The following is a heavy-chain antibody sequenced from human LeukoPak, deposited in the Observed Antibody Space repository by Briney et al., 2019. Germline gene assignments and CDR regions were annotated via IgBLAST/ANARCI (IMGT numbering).Heavy chain of an antibody. V-gene: IGHV3-23*01. CDR1: GFTVSSNY. CDR3: AISRPRGYDWEYYFDY. CDR2: ISGSGGST. D-gene: IGHD5-12*01. J-gene: IGHJ4*02. Sequence: PGGSLRLSCAASGFTVSSNYKSWVRQAPGKGLEWVSAISGSGGSTYYADSVKGRFAISRDNSKNTLYLQMNSLRAEDTAVYYCAISRPRGYDWEYYFDYWGQGTLVTVSS.